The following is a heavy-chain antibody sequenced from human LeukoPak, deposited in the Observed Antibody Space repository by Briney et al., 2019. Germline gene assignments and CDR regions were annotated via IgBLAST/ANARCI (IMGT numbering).Heavy chain of an antibody. CDR3: ARLIWFGELFLYYFDY. V-gene: IGHV4-4*07. Sequence: SETLSLTCTVSSGSINNYYWSWIRQPAGKGLEWIGRIYRSGSTNYNPSLKSRVTMSVDTSKNQFSLKLSSVTAADTAVYYCARLIWFGELFLYYFDYWGQGTLVTVSS. J-gene: IGHJ4*02. D-gene: IGHD3-10*01. CDR2: IYRSGST. CDR1: SGSINNYY.